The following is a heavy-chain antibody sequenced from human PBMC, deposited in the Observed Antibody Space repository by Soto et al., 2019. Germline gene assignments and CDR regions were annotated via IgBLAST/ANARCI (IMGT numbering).Heavy chain of an antibody. Sequence: EVQLVESGGGLVQPGGSLRLSCAASGFTFTNYWMSWVRQAPGQGLEWVANIKQDGSETYYVDSVRGRFTISRDNAKNSLYLEMHSLRDDDTALYYCASGLGGVRSLWGQGTLVAVSS. D-gene: IGHD3-16*01. CDR3: ASGLGGVRSL. CDR1: GFTFTNYW. V-gene: IGHV3-7*01. CDR2: IKQDGSET. J-gene: IGHJ4*02.